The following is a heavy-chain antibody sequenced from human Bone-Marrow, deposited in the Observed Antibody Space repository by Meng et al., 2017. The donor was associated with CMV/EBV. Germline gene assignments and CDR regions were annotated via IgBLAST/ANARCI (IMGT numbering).Heavy chain of an antibody. CDR1: GFTFSSYA. CDR2: ISGSGGST. Sequence: GESLKISCAASGFTFSSYAMSWVRQAPGKGLEWVSAISGSGGSTYYADSVKGRFTIPRDNSKNTLYLQMNSLRAEDTAVYYCAKVTFTITTYDFWSGYLDYWGQGTLVTVSS. CDR3: AKVTFTITTYDFWSGYLDY. D-gene: IGHD3-3*01. V-gene: IGHV3-23*01. J-gene: IGHJ4*02.